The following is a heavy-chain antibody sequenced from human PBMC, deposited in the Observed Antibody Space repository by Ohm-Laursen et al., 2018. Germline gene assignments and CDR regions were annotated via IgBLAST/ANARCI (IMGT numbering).Heavy chain of an antibody. J-gene: IGHJ6*02. Sequence: SLRLSCSASGITFSSYAMNWVRQAPGKGLEWVSGISGSGGSTDYADSVKGRFTISRDNSKNTLYLEMNSLRAEDTALYYCAKGLTHNPTVTTNYYYGMDVWGQGTTVTVSS. D-gene: IGHD4-17*01. CDR2: ISGSGGST. CDR3: AKGLTHNPTVTTNYYYGMDV. V-gene: IGHV3-23*01. CDR1: GITFSSYA.